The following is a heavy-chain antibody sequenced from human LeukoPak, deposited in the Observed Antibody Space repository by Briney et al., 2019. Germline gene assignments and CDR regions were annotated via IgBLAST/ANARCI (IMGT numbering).Heavy chain of an antibody. CDR2: ISGSGSTI. V-gene: IGHV3-48*03. Sequence: GGSLRLSCAASGFTFSDYAMNWVRQAPGKGLEWVSAISGSGSTIYYADSVKGRFTISRDNAKNSLYLQMDSLRAEDTAVYYCAELGITMIGGVWGKGTTVTISS. D-gene: IGHD3-10*02. CDR1: GFTFSDYA. CDR3: AELGITMIGGV. J-gene: IGHJ6*04.